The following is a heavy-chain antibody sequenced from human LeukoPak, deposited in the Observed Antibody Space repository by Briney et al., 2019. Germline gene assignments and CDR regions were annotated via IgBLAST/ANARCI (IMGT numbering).Heavy chain of an antibody. Sequence: GGSLRLSCAASGFTFDDYAMHWVRQAPGKGLEWVSGISWNSGSIGYADSVKGRFTISRDNSKNTLYLQMNSLRAEDTAVYYCAKDSRVVDTAMVNGYYYYGMDVWGQGTTVTVSS. CDR3: AKDSRVVDTAMVNGYYYYGMDV. J-gene: IGHJ6*02. CDR1: GFTFDDYA. D-gene: IGHD5-18*01. CDR2: ISWNSGSI. V-gene: IGHV3-9*01.